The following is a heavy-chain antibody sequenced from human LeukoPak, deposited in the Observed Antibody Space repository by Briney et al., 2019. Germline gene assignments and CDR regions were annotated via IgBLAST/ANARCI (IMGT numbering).Heavy chain of an antibody. CDR2: IYHSGST. J-gene: IGHJ6*03. V-gene: IGHV4-4*02. CDR1: GGSISSSNW. CDR3: ARLGYCSGGSCYPFYYYYYMDV. Sequence: SGTLSLTCAVSGGSISSSNWWSWVRQPPGKGLEWIGVIYHSGSTNYNPSLKSRVTISVDTSKNQFSLKLSSVTAADTAVYYCARLGYCSGGSCYPFYYYYYMDVWGKGTTVTISS. D-gene: IGHD2-15*01.